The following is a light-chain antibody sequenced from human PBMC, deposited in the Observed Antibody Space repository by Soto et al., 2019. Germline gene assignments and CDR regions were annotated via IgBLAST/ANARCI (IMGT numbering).Light chain of an antibody. CDR3: QQSYSTPFT. J-gene: IGKJ3*01. CDR2: AAS. CDR1: QSVRTY. V-gene: IGKV1-39*01. Sequence: DLQMTQSPSSLSASVGDTVTITCRASQSVRTYLNWYQQRPGKAPELLIYAASSLQSGVPSRFSGSGSGTDFTLTVRGLQPEDYATYYCQQSYSTPFTFGPGTKVDLK.